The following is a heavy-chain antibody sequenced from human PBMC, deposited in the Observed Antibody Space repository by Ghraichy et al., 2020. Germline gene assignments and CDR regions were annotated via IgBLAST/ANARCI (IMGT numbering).Heavy chain of an antibody. J-gene: IGHJ5*01. Sequence: SETLSLTCTVSGGSINSYYWNWIRQPPGKGLEWIGYIYYSGSTNYNPSLKSGVTISVGTSKNQFSLKLNSVTAADTAVYYCARDKGVAGLGFDPWGQGTLVTDSS. CDR3: ARDKGVAGLGFDP. CDR2: IYYSGST. D-gene: IGHD6-19*01. V-gene: IGHV4-59*01. CDR1: GGSINSYY.